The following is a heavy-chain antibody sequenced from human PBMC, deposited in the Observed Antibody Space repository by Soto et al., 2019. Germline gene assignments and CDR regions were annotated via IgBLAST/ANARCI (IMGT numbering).Heavy chain of an antibody. D-gene: IGHD6-13*01. J-gene: IGHJ6*02. Sequence: SETLSLTCTVSGGSISSGGYYWSWIRQHPGKGLEWIGYIYYSGSTYYNPSLKSRVTISVDTSKNQFSLKLSSVTAADTAVYYCARSPNRGIAAVLVADVSGQGTTVTVSS. CDR2: IYYSGST. CDR3: ARSPNRGIAAVLVADV. CDR1: GGSISSGGYY. V-gene: IGHV4-31*03.